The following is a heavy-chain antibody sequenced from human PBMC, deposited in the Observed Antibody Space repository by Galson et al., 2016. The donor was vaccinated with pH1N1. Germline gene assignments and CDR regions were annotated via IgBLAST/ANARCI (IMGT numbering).Heavy chain of an antibody. J-gene: IGHJ6*02. CDR2: IYTSGST. CDR1: GGSISSGGYY. Sequence: TLSLTCTVSGGSISSGGYYRSWIRQPAGKGLEWIGRIYTSGSTTYNPSLRSRVTMSVDPSRHKFSLKLTSLTAADTAVYYCAREYLVVGEGWEYGLDVWGQGTTVTVSS. V-gene: IGHV4-61*02. CDR3: AREYLVVGEGWEYGLDV. D-gene: IGHD2-2*01.